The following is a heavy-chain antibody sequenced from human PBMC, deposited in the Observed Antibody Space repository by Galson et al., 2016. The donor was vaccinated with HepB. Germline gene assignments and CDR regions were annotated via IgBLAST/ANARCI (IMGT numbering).Heavy chain of an antibody. CDR1: GFSLSTNGLG. CDR3: ARSRASISATGNWFGP. Sequence: PALVKPTQTLTLTCSFSGFSLSTNGLGVGWIRQPPGKALEWLALIYWDDNKRYSPSLKNRLVITKDTSKNQVVLTMSNMDPVDTGTYYCARSRASISATGNWFGPWGQGSLVTVSS. D-gene: IGHD6-13*01. CDR2: IYWDDNK. J-gene: IGHJ5*01. V-gene: IGHV2-5*02.